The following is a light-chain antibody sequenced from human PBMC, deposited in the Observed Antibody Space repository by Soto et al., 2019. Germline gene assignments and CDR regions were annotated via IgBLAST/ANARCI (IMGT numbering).Light chain of an antibody. Sequence: EIVLTQSPATLSLSPGERATLSCRASQSVSSYLAWYQQKPGQAPRLLIYDASNRATGIPARFSGSGSGTDFPRTISSLEPEDFAVDYCQQRSNWPRGLTFGGGTKVEIK. J-gene: IGKJ4*02. V-gene: IGKV3-11*01. CDR2: DAS. CDR1: QSVSSY. CDR3: QQRSNWPRGLT.